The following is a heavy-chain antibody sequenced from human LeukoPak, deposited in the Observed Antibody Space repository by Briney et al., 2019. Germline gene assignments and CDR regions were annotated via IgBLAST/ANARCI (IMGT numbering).Heavy chain of an antibody. CDR3: ARDNYESSGPQNF. CDR2: ISGTSLST. V-gene: IGHV3-11*05. J-gene: IGHJ4*02. Sequence: GGSLRLSCAVSGFTFSDYYMSWIRQAPGRGLEWLSYISGTSLSTYHADSVKGRFTISRDNAKSSLYLQMNSLSAEDTAVYFCARDNYESSGPQNFWGQGTLVTVSS. CDR1: GFTFSDYY. D-gene: IGHD3-22*01.